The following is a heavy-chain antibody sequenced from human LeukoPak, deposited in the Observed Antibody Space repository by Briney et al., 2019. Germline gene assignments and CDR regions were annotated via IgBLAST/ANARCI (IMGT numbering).Heavy chain of an antibody. CDR3: ASHLGKAAAGPD. CDR2: IDPSDSYT. CDR1: GYSFTSYW. V-gene: IGHV5-10-1*01. D-gene: IGHD6-13*01. Sequence: GESLKISCKGSGYSFTSYWISWVRQMPGKGLEWMGRIDPSDSYTNYSPSFQGHVTISADKSISTAYLQWSSLKASDTAMYYCASHLGKAAAGPDWGQGTLVTVSS. J-gene: IGHJ4*02.